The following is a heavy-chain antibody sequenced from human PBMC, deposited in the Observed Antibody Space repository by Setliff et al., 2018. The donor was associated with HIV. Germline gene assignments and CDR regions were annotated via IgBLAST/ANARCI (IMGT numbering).Heavy chain of an antibody. CDR1: GGTFSSYV. CDR2: IIPMYGVT. Sequence: SAKVSCKASGGTFSSYVISWVRQAPGQGPEWMGGIIPMYGVTNYAQKFQGRVTITTDESTSTAYMELSSLRSEDTAVYYCARARRRPDYYDTRDNYSIDSWGQGTLVTVSS. CDR3: ARARRRPDYYDTRDNYSIDS. D-gene: IGHD3-22*01. V-gene: IGHV1-69*05. J-gene: IGHJ4*02.